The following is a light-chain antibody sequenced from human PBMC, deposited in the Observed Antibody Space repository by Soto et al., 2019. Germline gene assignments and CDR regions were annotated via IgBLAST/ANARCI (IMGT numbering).Light chain of an antibody. CDR1: QTISSW. J-gene: IGKJ1*01. CDR3: QHYNSYSEA. CDR2: KAS. V-gene: IGKV1-5*03. Sequence: DIQMTQSPSTPSGSVGDRVTPHCLASQTISSWLAWYQQKPGKAPKLLIYKASTLKSGVPSRFSGSGSGTEFTLTISSLQPDDFATYYCQHYNSYSEAFGQGTKVDIK.